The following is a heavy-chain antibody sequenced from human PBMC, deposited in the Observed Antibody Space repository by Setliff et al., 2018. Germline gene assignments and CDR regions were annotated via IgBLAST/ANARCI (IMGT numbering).Heavy chain of an antibody. CDR2: TNWNGDDI. CDR3: AKDYLSRWWNEPPLYFDD. Sequence: LRLSCAASGFTFRDYGMNWVRQVPGKGLEWVSGTNWNGDDISYAVSVRGRFTISRDNARNSLHLQMNDVRREDAAFYYCAKDYLSRWWNEPPLYFDDWGPGVLVTVSS. J-gene: IGHJ4*01. D-gene: IGHD1-1*01. V-gene: IGHV3-20*04. CDR1: GFTFRDYG.